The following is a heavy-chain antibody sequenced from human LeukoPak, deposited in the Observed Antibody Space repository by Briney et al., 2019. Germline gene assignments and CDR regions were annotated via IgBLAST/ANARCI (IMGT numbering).Heavy chain of an antibody. CDR3: AKSTMVRGGLGIFDY. V-gene: IGHV3-30*18. D-gene: IGHD3-10*01. CDR2: VSYDGTKQ. Sequence: RSLRLSCAASGFIFSTYGMHWVRQAPGEGLEWVAVVSYDGTKQYYADSVKGRFTISRDDSKNTLYLHMNSLRAEDTAVYYCAKSTMVRGGLGIFDYWGQGTLVTVAS. J-gene: IGHJ4*02. CDR1: GFIFSTYG.